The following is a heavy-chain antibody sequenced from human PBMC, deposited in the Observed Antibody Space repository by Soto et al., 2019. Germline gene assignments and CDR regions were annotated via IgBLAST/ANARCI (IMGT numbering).Heavy chain of an antibody. CDR3: AKELKRFTYSSGSAFDI. Sequence: EVQLVESGGGLVQPGRSLRLSCAASGFTFDDYAMHWVRQAPGKGLEWVSGIRWDSGSISYADSVKGRFTISRDNAKNSLYLQMNSPRAEDTALYYCAKELKRFTYSSGSAFDIWGQGTMVTVSS. D-gene: IGHD6-25*01. V-gene: IGHV3-9*01. CDR2: IRWDSGSI. CDR1: GFTFDDYA. J-gene: IGHJ3*02.